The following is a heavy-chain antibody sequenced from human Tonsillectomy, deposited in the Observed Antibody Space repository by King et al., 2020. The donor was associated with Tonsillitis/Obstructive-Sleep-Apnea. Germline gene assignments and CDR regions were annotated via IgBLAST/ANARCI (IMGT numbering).Heavy chain of an antibody. Sequence: EVQLVESGGGLVQPGRSLRLSCAASGFTFDDYAMHWVRQAPGKGLEWVSGISWNSGSIGYADSVKGRFTISRDNAKNSLYLQMNSLRAEDTALYYCAKAYSSGYAFDIWGQGTMVTVSS. D-gene: IGHD6-19*01. CDR3: AKAYSSGYAFDI. CDR1: GFTFDDYA. J-gene: IGHJ3*02. CDR2: ISWNSGSI. V-gene: IGHV3-9*01.